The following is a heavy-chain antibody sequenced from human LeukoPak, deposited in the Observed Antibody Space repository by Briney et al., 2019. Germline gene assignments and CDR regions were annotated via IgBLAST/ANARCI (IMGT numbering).Heavy chain of an antibody. CDR1: SGSITSGNNY. CDR3: ARRGGFGELYWFDP. Sequence: SETLSLTCTVSSGSITSGNNYWTWVRQPAGKGLEWVGHIYTTGSTTGRTNYNPSLKSRVTISVDTSKNQFSLKLSSVTAADTAVYYCARRGGFGELYWFDPWGQGTLVTVSS. J-gene: IGHJ5*02. V-gene: IGHV4-61*09. D-gene: IGHD3-10*01. CDR2: IYTTGST.